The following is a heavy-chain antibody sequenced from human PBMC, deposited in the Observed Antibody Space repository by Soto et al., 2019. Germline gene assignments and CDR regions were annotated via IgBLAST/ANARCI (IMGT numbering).Heavy chain of an antibody. CDR1: GGSISSGDYY. CDR3: ARDRNDYGDYVTSANWFDP. V-gene: IGHV4-30-4*01. Sequence: TLSLTCTVSGGSISSGDYYWSWIRQPPGKGLEWIGYIYYSGSTYYNPSLKSRVTISVDTSKNQFSLKLSSVTAADTAVYYCARDRNDYGDYVTSANWFDPWGQGTLVTVSS. CDR2: IYYSGST. J-gene: IGHJ5*02. D-gene: IGHD4-17*01.